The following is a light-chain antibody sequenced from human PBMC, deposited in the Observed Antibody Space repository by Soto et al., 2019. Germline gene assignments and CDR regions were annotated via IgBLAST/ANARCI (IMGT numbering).Light chain of an antibody. CDR1: QSLLDSDDGNTY. V-gene: IGKV2-40*01. J-gene: IGKJ1*01. CDR3: QQYYETPWT. Sequence: DIVMTQTPLSLPVTPGEPASISCRSSQSLLDSDDGNTYLDWYLQKPGQSPQLIHWASNREFGVPDRISGSGSGTDFTLTISSLQTEDVAVYYCQQYYETPWTFGQGTKVDIK. CDR2: WAS.